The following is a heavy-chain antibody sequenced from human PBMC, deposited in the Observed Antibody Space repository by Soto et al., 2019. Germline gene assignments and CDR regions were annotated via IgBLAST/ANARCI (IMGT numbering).Heavy chain of an antibody. CDR2: ISYDGSNK. CDR1: GFTFSGYG. CDR3: AKDRNDFWSGYYTGLIDY. D-gene: IGHD3-3*01. J-gene: IGHJ4*02. Sequence: QVQLVESGGGVVQPGRSLRLSCAASGFTFSGYGMHWVRQAPGKGLEWVAVISYDGSNKYYAYSVKGRFTIPRDNSTNTLYLQMSSLRAEDTAVYYGAKDRNDFWSGYYTGLIDYWGQGTLVTVSS. V-gene: IGHV3-30*18.